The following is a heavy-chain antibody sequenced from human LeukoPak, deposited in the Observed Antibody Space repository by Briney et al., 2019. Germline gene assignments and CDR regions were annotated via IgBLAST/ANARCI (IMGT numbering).Heavy chain of an antibody. V-gene: IGHV4-34*01. D-gene: IGHD3-9*01. J-gene: IGHJ4*02. CDR2: INHSGST. Sequence: SETLSLTCAVYGGSFSGYYWSWIRQPPGKGLEWIGEINHSGSTNYNPSLKSRVTISVDTSKNQFSLKLSSVTAADTAVYYCAGARYFDWLTHHDHWGQGTLVTVSS. CDR1: GGSFSGYY. CDR3: AGARYFDWLTHHDH.